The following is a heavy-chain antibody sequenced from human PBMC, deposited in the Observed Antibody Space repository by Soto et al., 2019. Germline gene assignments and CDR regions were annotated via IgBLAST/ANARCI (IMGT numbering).Heavy chain of an antibody. Sequence: QVQLVQSGAEVKKPGASVKVSCKASGYTFTSYAMHWVRQAPGQRLEWMGWINAGNGNTKYSQKFQGRVTITRDTSASTAYMELSSLRSEDTAVYYCARVWGSYSPGAFPFDYWGQGTLVTVSS. CDR2: INAGNGNT. J-gene: IGHJ4*02. CDR1: GYTFTSYA. CDR3: ARVWGSYSPGAFPFDY. D-gene: IGHD3-16*01. V-gene: IGHV1-3*01.